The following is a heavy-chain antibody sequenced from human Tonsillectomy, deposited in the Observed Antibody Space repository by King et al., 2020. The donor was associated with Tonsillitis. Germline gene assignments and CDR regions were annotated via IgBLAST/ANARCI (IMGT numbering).Heavy chain of an antibody. CDR1: GFTFRSYE. CDR3: ARGASGISVDY. J-gene: IGHJ4*02. V-gene: IGHV3-48*03. D-gene: IGHD6-25*01. Sequence: VQLVESGGGLVQPGGSLRLSCAASGFTFRSYEMNWVRQAPGKGLEGVSYISSSGNTIDYEDSVWGRFSISRDNAKNSLSLQMNSLRVEDTAVYYCARGASGISVDYWGQGTLVTVSS. CDR2: ISSSGNTI.